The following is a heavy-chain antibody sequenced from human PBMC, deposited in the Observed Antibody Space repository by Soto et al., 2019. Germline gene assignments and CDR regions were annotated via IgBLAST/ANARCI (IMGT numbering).Heavy chain of an antibody. Sequence: SETLSVTCTVSGGSIISVDYYWIWIRQAPGKGLEWIGYIHYSGNTYSNPSLKSRVIISMDTSKNQFSLKLTSVTAADTAVYYCGSLISAEGTFNWFDPWGQGTLVTVS. V-gene: IGHV4-30-4*01. CDR3: GSLISAEGTFNWFDP. J-gene: IGHJ5*02. D-gene: IGHD6-13*01. CDR1: GGSIISVDYY. CDR2: IHYSGNT.